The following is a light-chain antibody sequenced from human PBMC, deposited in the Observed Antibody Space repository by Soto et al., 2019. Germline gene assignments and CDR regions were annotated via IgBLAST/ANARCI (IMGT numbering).Light chain of an antibody. Sequence: EIVLKQSPGTLYLSPGERATLSCRASQSVSSSYLAWYQQKPGQAPRLLIYGTSGRATGIPDRFSGSGSGTDFTLTISRLEPEDFAVYYCQQYGSSLLTFGGGTKVEIK. J-gene: IGKJ4*01. V-gene: IGKV3-20*01. CDR3: QQYGSSLLT. CDR2: GTS. CDR1: QSVSSSY.